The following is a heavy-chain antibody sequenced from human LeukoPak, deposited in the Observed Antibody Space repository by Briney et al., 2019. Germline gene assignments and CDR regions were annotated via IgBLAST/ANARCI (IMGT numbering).Heavy chain of an antibody. J-gene: IGHJ4*02. Sequence: ASVKVSCKASGYTFTSYYMHWVRQAPGQGLEWMGIINPSGGSTSYAQKFQGRVTITADESTSTAYMELSSLRSEDTAVYYCARDYRDVCSGGSCYSSDYWGQGTLVTVSS. V-gene: IGHV1-46*01. D-gene: IGHD2-15*01. CDR3: ARDYRDVCSGGSCYSSDY. CDR2: INPSGGST. CDR1: GYTFTSYY.